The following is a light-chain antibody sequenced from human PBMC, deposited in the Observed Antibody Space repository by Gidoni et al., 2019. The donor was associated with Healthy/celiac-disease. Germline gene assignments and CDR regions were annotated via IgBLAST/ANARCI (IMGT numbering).Light chain of an antibody. V-gene: IGKV4-1*01. Sequence: DIVMTQSPDSMAVSLGERATINCKSSQSVLYSSNNKNYLAWYQQKPGQLPKLLIYWASTRESGVPDRFSGSWSGTDFTLTISSLQAEDVAVYYCQQYYSTPLTFGGXTKVEIK. CDR1: QSVLYSSNNKNY. CDR2: WAS. CDR3: QQYYSTPLT. J-gene: IGKJ4*01.